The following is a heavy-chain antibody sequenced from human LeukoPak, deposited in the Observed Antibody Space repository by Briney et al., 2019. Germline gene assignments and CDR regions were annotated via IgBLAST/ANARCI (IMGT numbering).Heavy chain of an antibody. CDR1: GGTFSSYA. Sequence: SVKVSCKASGGTFSSYAISWVRQAPGQGLEWMGRIIPILGIANYAQKFQGGVTITADKSTSTAYVELSSLRSEDTAVYYCAREVVVVASYFDPWGQGTLVTVSS. J-gene: IGHJ5*02. D-gene: IGHD2-15*01. V-gene: IGHV1-69*04. CDR3: AREVVVVASYFDP. CDR2: IIPILGIA.